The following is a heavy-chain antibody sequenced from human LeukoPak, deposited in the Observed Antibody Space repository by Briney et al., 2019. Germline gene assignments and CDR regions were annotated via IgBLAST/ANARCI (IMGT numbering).Heavy chain of an antibody. CDR2: ISYDGTNK. Sequence: GGSLRLSCAASGFTFDDYAMHWVRQAPGKGLTWLAVISYDGTNKYYAASVQGRFTISRDNSNNIVYLEMNSLRFEDTALYYCARDLRITFFGVVTATGGLDSWGRGTLVTVSS. J-gene: IGHJ5*01. CDR3: ARDLRITFFGVVTATGGLDS. V-gene: IGHV3-30-3*01. CDR1: GFTFDDYA. D-gene: IGHD3-3*01.